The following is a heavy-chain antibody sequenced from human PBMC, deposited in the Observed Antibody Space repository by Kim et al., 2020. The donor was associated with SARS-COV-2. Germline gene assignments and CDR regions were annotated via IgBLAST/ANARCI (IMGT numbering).Heavy chain of an antibody. Sequence: IDYAYSVRGRFTTSRDDYKTSLFLQMNRLRAEDTAVYYCARGPNYSPFDYWGQGTLVTVSS. V-gene: IGHV3-48*03. CDR3: ARGPNYSPFDY. J-gene: IGHJ4*02. CDR2: I. D-gene: IGHD4-4*01.